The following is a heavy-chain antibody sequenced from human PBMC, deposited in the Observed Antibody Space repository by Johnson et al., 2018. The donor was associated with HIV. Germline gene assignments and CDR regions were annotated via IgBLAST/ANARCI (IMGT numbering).Heavy chain of an antibody. CDR2: ISYDGSNK. CDR3: ASADVFDI. CDR1: GFTFSSYA. Sequence: QVQLVESGGGVVQPGRSLRLSCAASGFTFSSYAMHWVRQAPGKGLEWVAVISYDGSNKYYADSVKGRSTISRDNSKNTLYLQMNSLRAEDTAVYYCASADVFDIWGQGTVVTVSS. V-gene: IGHV3-30-3*01. J-gene: IGHJ3*02.